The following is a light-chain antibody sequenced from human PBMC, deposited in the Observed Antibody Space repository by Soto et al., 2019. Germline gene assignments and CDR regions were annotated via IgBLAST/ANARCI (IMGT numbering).Light chain of an antibody. CDR1: SSNIGAGYD. CDR2: GNS. V-gene: IGLV1-40*01. J-gene: IGLJ1*01. CDR3: QSYDSSLSRYV. Sequence: QSVLTQPPSVSGAPGQRVTISCTGSSSNIGAGYDVHWYQQLPGTAPKLLIYGNSNRPSGVPDRFSGSKSVTSASLAITGRQAEDEADYYCQSYDSSLSRYVFGTGTKVTVL.